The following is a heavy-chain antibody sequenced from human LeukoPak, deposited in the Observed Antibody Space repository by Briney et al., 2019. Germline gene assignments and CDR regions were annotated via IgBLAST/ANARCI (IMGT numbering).Heavy chain of an antibody. CDR2: ISYDGRDK. CDR3: AKDADTYGSTYYFDY. V-gene: IGHV3-30*18. J-gene: IGHJ4*02. Sequence: GRSLRLSCAASGFTFSSYGMHWVRQAPGKGLEWVAVISYDGRDKHYTDSVKGRFSTSRDNSKNTLYLQMNSLRAEDTAVYYCAKDADTYGSTYYFDYWGQGTLVTVSS. D-gene: IGHD3-10*01. CDR1: GFTFSSYG.